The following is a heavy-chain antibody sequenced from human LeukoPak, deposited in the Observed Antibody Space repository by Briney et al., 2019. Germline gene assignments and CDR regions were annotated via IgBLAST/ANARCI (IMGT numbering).Heavy chain of an antibody. CDR2: ISDIGSI. J-gene: IGHJ6*02. Sequence: PSETLSLTCTVSGGSISSYYWSWIRQPPGKGLEWIAYISDIGSINYNPSLKSRVTISVDTSKNQFSLKLSSVTAADTAVYYCARGGTYYDILTGYFARYGMDVWGQGTTVTVSS. V-gene: IGHV4-59*12. D-gene: IGHD3-9*01. CDR3: ARGGTYYDILTGYFARYGMDV. CDR1: GGSISSYY.